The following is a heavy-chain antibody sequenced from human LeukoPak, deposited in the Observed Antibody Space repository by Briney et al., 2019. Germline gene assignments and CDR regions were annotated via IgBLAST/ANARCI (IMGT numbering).Heavy chain of an antibody. Sequence: SGGSLRLSCAASGFTFSSYAMSWVRQAPGKGLEWVSDINGSGGSTYYADSVKGRFTISRDNSKNTLYLQMNSLRAEDTAVYYCARDSVMGFDYWGQGTLVTVSS. CDR2: INGSGGST. V-gene: IGHV3-23*01. CDR1: GFTFSSYA. J-gene: IGHJ4*02. CDR3: ARDSVMGFDY. D-gene: IGHD5/OR15-5a*01.